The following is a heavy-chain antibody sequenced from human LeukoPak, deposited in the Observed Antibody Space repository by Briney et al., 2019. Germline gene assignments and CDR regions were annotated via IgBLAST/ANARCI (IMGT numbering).Heavy chain of an antibody. CDR2: IWYDGSKK. D-gene: IGHD3-3*01. Sequence: GGSLRLSCAASGFSFSAYGMHWVRQAPGKGLEWVAYIWYDGSKKEYANSVKGRFTISRDNTKNSLFLDMTRLRNEDTAVYYCASTVHGSTSDSEGYYPKWFDPWGQGTVVTVSS. J-gene: IGHJ5*01. V-gene: IGHV3-33*03. CDR1: GFSFSAYG. CDR3: ASTVHGSTSDSEGYYPKWFDP.